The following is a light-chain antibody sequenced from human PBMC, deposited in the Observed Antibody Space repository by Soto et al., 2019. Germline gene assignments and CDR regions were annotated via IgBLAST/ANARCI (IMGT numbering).Light chain of an antibody. J-gene: IGKJ4*01. CDR3: QQRSNWPPH. Sequence: EIVLTQSPATLSLSPGERATLSCRASQSVSSYLAWYHQKPGQAPRLLIYDASNRATGIPARFSGSGSGTDFTLTISSLEPEDFAVYYCQQRSNWPPHFGGGTKV. CDR2: DAS. CDR1: QSVSSY. V-gene: IGKV3-11*01.